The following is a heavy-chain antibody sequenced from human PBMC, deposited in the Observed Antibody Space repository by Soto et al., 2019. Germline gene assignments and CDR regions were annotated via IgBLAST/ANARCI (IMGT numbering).Heavy chain of an antibody. D-gene: IGHD3-10*01. Sequence: QVQLVQSGAELKKPGASVKVSCKASGYTFSNYDINWVRQATGQGTEWIGWVNPNNGDTGYAQKFQGRVTLTKDITTTTAYMELTSLRSEDTAIYYCAKVSRKGSAIDFDYWGQGTLITVSS. V-gene: IGHV1-8*01. CDR1: GYTFSNYD. J-gene: IGHJ4*02. CDR2: VNPNNGDT. CDR3: AKVSRKGSAIDFDY.